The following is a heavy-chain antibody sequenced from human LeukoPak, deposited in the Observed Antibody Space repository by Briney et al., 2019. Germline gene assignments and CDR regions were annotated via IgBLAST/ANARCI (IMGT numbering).Heavy chain of an antibody. J-gene: IGHJ6*02. CDR3: AKDPIAVAGNNYYRMDV. CDR2: ISSDGTNK. D-gene: IGHD6-19*01. V-gene: IGHV3-30*18. CDR1: GYTFSRYG. Sequence: GRSLRLSCAASGYTFSRYGMYWVRQAPGKGLEWVAVISSDGTNKYYADSVKGRFTISRDNSKNTLYLQMNSLRAEDTAVYYCAKDPIAVAGNNYYRMDVWGQGTTVSVSS.